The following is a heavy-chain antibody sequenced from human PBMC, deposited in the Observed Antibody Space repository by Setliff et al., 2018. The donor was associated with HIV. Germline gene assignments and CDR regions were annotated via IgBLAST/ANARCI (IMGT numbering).Heavy chain of an antibody. Sequence: PGGSLRLSCAASGFTFSSYEMNWVRQAPGKGLEWVSYISGSGSAMYYADSVEGRFTISRDNSKNTLYLQMNSLRAEDTAVYYCARQSSYDYDSSGYFDYWGQGTLVTVSS. J-gene: IGHJ4*02. V-gene: IGHV3-48*03. CDR3: ARQSSYDYDSSGYFDY. D-gene: IGHD3-22*01. CDR1: GFTFSSYE. CDR2: ISGSGSAM.